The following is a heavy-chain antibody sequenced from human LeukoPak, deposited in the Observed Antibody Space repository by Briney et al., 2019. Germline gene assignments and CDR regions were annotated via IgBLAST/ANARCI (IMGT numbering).Heavy chain of an antibody. D-gene: IGHD3-9*01. J-gene: IGHJ4*02. CDR1: GFTFSSYA. CDR2: ISGSGGST. V-gene: IGHV3-23*01. CDR3: AKDRADILTGYLFYFDY. Sequence: AGGSLRLPCAASGFTFSSYAMSWVRQAPGKGLEWVSAISGSGGSTYYADSVKGRFTISRDNSKNTLYLQMNSLRAEDTAVYYCAKDRADILTGYLFYFDYWGQGTLVTVSS.